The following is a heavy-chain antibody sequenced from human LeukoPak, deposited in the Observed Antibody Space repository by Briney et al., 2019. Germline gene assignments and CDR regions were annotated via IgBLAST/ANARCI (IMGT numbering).Heavy chain of an antibody. CDR2: INHSGST. CDR3: ARQKGGYCSSTSCYTYYYYYMDV. Sequence: SETLSLTCAVYGGSFSGYYWSWIRQPPGKGLEWIGEINHSGSTNYNPSLKSRVTISVDTSKNQFSLKLSSVTAADTAVYYCARQKGGYCSSTSCYTYYYYYMDVWGKGTTVTVSS. D-gene: IGHD2-2*02. J-gene: IGHJ6*03. V-gene: IGHV4-34*01. CDR1: GGSFSGYY.